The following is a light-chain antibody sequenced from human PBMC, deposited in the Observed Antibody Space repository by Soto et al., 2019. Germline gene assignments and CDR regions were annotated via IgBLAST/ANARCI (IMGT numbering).Light chain of an antibody. CDR2: GAS. J-gene: IGKJ2*01. CDR1: QSINSE. V-gene: IGKV3-15*01. CDR3: QQCHNWPLT. Sequence: EIVMTQSPATLSLSPGERAALSCRASQSINSELAWYQQKPGQPPRLLIYGASTRPTGVPARFTGSESGSELTLTISGLQSEDFAVYYCQQCHNWPLTFGQGTRLEI.